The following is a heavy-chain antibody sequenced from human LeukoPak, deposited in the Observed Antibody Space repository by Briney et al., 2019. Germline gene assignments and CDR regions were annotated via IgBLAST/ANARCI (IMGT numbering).Heavy chain of an antibody. CDR1: GGSISIYY. Sequence: SETLSLTCTVSGGSISIYYWSWIRQPPGKGLEWIGYIYYSGSTNYNPSLKSRVTISVDTSKNQFSLKLSSVTAADTAVYYCARLNIASLWFGGRHDAFDIWGQGTMVTVSS. D-gene: IGHD3-10*01. V-gene: IGHV4-59*08. J-gene: IGHJ3*02. CDR3: ARLNIASLWFGGRHDAFDI. CDR2: IYYSGST.